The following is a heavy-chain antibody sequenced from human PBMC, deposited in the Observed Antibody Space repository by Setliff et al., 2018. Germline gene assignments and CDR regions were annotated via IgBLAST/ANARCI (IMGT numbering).Heavy chain of an antibody. Sequence: PSETLSLTCTVSGYSISSGYYWGWIRQPPGKGLEWIGSIYHSGSTYYNPSLKSRVTISVDTSKNQFSLKQSSVTAADTAVYYCARDKPIIVGAPMDWFDPWGQGTLVTVSS. V-gene: IGHV4-38-2*02. D-gene: IGHD1-26*01. J-gene: IGHJ5*02. CDR2: IYHSGST. CDR3: ARDKPIIVGAPMDWFDP. CDR1: GYSISSGYY.